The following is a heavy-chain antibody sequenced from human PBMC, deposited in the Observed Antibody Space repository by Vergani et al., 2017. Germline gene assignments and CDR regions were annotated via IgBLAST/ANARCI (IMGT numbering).Heavy chain of an antibody. CDR1: GFTFSSYS. Sequence: EVQLVESGGGLVKPGGSLRLSCAASGFTFSSYSMNWVRQAPGKGLEWVSSISSGSSYIYYANSVKGRFTISRDNAKNSMYLQMNSLRAEDTAVYYCARHYSILTGHFDYWGQGTLVTVSS. J-gene: IGHJ4*02. V-gene: IGHV3-21*01. CDR3: ARHYSILTGHFDY. D-gene: IGHD3-9*01. CDR2: ISSGSSYI.